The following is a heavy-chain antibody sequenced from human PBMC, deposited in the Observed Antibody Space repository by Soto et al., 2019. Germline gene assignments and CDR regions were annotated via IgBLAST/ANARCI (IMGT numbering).Heavy chain of an antibody. J-gene: IGHJ4*02. D-gene: IGHD3-22*01. V-gene: IGHV3-30-3*01. CDR1: GFTFSSYA. CDR2: ISYDGSNK. CDR3: ARSAHYYDSSGLKAGYFDY. Sequence: GGSLRLSCAASGFTFSSYAMHWVRQAPGKGLEWVAVISYDGSNKYYADSVKGRFTISRDNSKNTLYLQMNSLRAEDTAVYYCARSAHYYDSSGLKAGYFDYWGQGTLVTVS.